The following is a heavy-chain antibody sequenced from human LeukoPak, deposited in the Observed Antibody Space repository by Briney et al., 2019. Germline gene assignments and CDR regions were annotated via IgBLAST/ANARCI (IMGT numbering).Heavy chain of an antibody. J-gene: IGHJ4*02. D-gene: IGHD6-13*01. CDR3: ARGSSWYGTGGFDY. CDR1: GGSISSYY. CDR2: IYTSGST. Sequence: SETLSLTCTVSGGSISSYYWSWIRQPAGKGREWIGRIYTSGSTNYNPSLKSRVTISVDKSKNQFSLKLSSVTAADTAVYYCARGSSWYGTGGFDYWGQGTLVTVSS. V-gene: IGHV4-4*07.